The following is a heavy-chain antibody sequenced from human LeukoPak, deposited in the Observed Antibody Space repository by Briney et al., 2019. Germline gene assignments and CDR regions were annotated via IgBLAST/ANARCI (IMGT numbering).Heavy chain of an antibody. CDR2: IYYSGST. CDR3: ARGRDVYNMD. Sequence: SETLSLTCTVSGGSISSYYWSWIPQPPGKGLEWIGYIYYSGSTNYNPSLKSRVTISVDTSKNQFSLKLSSVTAADTAVYYCARGRDVYNMDWGQGTMVTVSS. V-gene: IGHV4-59*12. J-gene: IGHJ4*02. CDR1: GGSISSYY. D-gene: IGHD5-24*01.